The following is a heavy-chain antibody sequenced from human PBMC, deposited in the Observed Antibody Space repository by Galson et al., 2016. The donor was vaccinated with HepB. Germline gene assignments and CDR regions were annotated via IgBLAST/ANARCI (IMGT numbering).Heavy chain of an antibody. V-gene: IGHV3-30-3*01. CDR2: LSHDGVTT. CDR1: EFTFNNCP. Sequence: SLRLSCAASEFTFNNCPLHWVRPAPGKGLEWVAVLSHDGVTTFYADSVRARFTISRDKSKTTVYLQMDGLSAEDTAVYYCAREWELGGYFDYWGQGTLVTVSS. D-gene: IGHD1-26*01. CDR3: AREWELGGYFDY. J-gene: IGHJ4*02.